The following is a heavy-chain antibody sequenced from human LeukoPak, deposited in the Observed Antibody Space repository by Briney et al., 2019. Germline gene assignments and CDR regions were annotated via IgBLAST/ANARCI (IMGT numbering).Heavy chain of an antibody. D-gene: IGHD2-8*01. V-gene: IGHV3-33*01. J-gene: IGHJ5*02. CDR1: GFTFSSYG. CDR2: IWYDGSNK. Sequence: PGGSLRLACAASGFTFSSYGMHWVRQAPGKGLEWVAVIWYDGSNKYYADSVKGRFTISRDNSKNTLYLQMNSLRAEDTAVYYCARDNGHCTNGVCNMAPFDPWGQGTLVTVSS. CDR3: ARDNGHCTNGVCNMAPFDP.